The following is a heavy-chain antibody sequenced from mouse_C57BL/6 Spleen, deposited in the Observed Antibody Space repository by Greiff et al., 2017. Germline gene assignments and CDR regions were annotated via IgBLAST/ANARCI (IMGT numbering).Heavy chain of an antibody. CDR3: ARSYYYAMDY. CDR2: INPNNGGT. J-gene: IGHJ4*01. V-gene: IGHV1-26*01. Sequence: VRLQQSGPELVKPGASVKISCKASGYTFTDYYMNWVKQSHGKSLEWIGDINPNNGGTSYNQKFKGKATLTVDKSSSTAYMELRSLTSEDSAVYYCARSYYYAMDYWGQGTSVTVSS. CDR1: GYTFTDYY.